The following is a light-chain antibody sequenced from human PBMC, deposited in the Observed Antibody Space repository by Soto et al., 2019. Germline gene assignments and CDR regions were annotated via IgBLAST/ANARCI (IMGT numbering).Light chain of an antibody. CDR3: QTWGTGINWV. V-gene: IGLV4-69*01. Sequence: QSVLTQSPSASASLGASVKLTCTLSSGHSSYAIAWHQQQPEKGPRYLMNLNSDGSHTKGDGIPDRFSGSSSGAERYLPISTLQSEDEAEYYCQTWGTGINWVFGGGTKLTVL. CDR2: LNSDGSH. CDR1: SGHSSYA. J-gene: IGLJ3*02.